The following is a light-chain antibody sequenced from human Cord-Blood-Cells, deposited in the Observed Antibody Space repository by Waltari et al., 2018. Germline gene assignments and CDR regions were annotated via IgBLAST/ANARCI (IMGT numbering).Light chain of an antibody. CDR2: DVS. CDR1: SRDVCGYNY. V-gene: IGLV2-14*01. Sequence: QSALTQPASVSGSPGQSITISCTGTSRDVCGYNYVSWYQQHPGKAPKLMIYDVSNRPSGVSNRFSGSKSGNAASLTISGLQAEDEADYYCSSYTSSSTLVFGGGTKLTVL. CDR3: SSYTSSSTLV. J-gene: IGLJ2*01.